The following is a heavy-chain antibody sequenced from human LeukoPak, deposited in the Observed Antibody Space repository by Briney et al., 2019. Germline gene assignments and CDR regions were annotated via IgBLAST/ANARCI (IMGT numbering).Heavy chain of an antibody. D-gene: IGHD3-10*01. J-gene: IGHJ4*02. Sequence: PGRSLSLSCVASGFSFTNYDIHWVRQAPGRGLEWVAVTSLDGSNKLYTDTVRGRFTISRDNSKNTLYLQMNSLRAEDTAVYYCARDRVIALDYWGQGTLVTVSS. CDR3: ARDRVIALDY. CDR1: GFSFTNYD. V-gene: IGHV3-30-3*01. CDR2: TSLDGSNK.